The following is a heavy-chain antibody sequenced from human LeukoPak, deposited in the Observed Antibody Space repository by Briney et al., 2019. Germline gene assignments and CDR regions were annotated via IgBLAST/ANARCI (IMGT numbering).Heavy chain of an antibody. V-gene: IGHV3-30*02. CDR2: IRYDGNNK. CDR3: ARDYYYDSSGYPYYMDV. CDR1: GFTFSNYG. D-gene: IGHD3-22*01. Sequence: GGSLGLSCGASGFTFSNYGMLWVRQAPGKGLDWVAFIRYDGNNKLYADSVKGRFTISRDNSKNSLYLQMNSLRAEDTAVYYCARDYYYDSSGYPYYMDVWGKGTTVTVSS. J-gene: IGHJ6*03.